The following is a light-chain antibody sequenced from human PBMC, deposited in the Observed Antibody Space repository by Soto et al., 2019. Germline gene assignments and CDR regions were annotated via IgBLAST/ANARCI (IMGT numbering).Light chain of an antibody. Sequence: QTVVTQEPSLTVSPGGTVTLTCGSDTGAVTSGHYPYWFQQKPGQAPRTLIYDTNDKHSLTPARFSGSLLGGKAALTLSGAQPEDEGDYYCLLHYSGARVFGGGTKLTVL. CDR1: TGAVTSGHY. CDR3: LLHYSGARV. V-gene: IGLV7-46*01. J-gene: IGLJ3*02. CDR2: DTN.